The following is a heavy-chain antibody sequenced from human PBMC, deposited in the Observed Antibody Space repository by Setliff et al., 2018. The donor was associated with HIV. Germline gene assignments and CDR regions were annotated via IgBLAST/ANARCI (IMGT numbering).Heavy chain of an antibody. Sequence: SETLSLTCSVFGDSFTTSSYFWGWVRQSPGKGLEWIGNIYYTGFTNYNPSLKSRVTISLDTSKMQFSLHLTSVTAADTAVYYCATLDPSGGNFLAYWGQGTLVTVS. CDR2: IYYTGFT. J-gene: IGHJ4*02. CDR3: ATLDPSGGNFLAY. V-gene: IGHV4-39*07. CDR1: GDSFTTSSYF. D-gene: IGHD2-21*02.